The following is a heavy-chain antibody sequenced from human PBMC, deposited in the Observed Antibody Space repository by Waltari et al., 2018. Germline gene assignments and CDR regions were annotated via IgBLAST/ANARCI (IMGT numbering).Heavy chain of an antibody. CDR2: IYYSGST. CDR3: ARQHSSGPYEGLIDAFDI. V-gene: IGHV4-59*01. J-gene: IGHJ3*02. Sequence: QVQLQESGPGLVKPSETLSLTCTVSGGSISSYYWSWIRQPPGKGLEWIGYIYYSGSTNDNPSLKSRVTISVDTSKNQFSLKLSSVTAADTAVYYCARQHSSGPYEGLIDAFDIWGQGTMVTVSS. CDR1: GGSISSYY. D-gene: IGHD6-19*01.